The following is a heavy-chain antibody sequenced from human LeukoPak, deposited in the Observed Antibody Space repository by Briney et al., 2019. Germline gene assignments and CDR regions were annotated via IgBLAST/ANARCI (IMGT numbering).Heavy chain of an antibody. CDR3: ARVYQSAEYYFDY. V-gene: IGHV4-59*01. Sequence: SETLSLTCTVSGGSIDSYYWSWIRQPPGKGLEWIGDIYYTGSTEYHPSLKSRVTISLDTSKNPFSLKLTSVTAADTAVYYCARVYQSAEYYFDYWGQGNLVSVSS. J-gene: IGHJ4*02. D-gene: IGHD2-2*01. CDR2: IYYTGST. CDR1: GGSIDSYY.